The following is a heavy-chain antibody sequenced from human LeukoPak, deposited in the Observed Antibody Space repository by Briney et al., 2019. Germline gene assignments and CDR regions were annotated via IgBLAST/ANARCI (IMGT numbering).Heavy chain of an antibody. Sequence: GRSLRLSCAASGFTFSNYAMSCVRQAPGKGLEWVSGINWNGGSTRYADYVKGRFTISRDNAKNSLYLQMNRLRAEDTALYYCARGYYYDNSGLFDYWGQGTLVTVSS. CDR2: INWNGGST. CDR1: GFTFSNYA. V-gene: IGHV3-20*04. D-gene: IGHD3-22*01. J-gene: IGHJ4*02. CDR3: ARGYYYDNSGLFDY.